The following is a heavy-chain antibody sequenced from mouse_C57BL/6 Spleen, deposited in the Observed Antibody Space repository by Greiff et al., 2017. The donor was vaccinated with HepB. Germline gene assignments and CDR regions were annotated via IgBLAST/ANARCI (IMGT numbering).Heavy chain of an antibody. J-gene: IGHJ1*03. V-gene: IGHV1-52*01. Sequence: VQLQHPGAELVRPGSSVKLSCKASGYTFTSYWMQWVKQRPIQGLEWIGNIDPSDSETHYNQKFKDKATVTVDKSSSTAYMQLSSLTSEDSAVYYCARRLGGYFDVWGTGTTVTVSS. CDR3: ARRLGGYFDV. CDR1: GYTFTSYW. D-gene: IGHD3-1*01. CDR2: IDPSDSET.